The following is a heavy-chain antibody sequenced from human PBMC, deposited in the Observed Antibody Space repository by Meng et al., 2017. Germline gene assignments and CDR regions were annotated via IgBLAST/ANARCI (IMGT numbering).Heavy chain of an antibody. CDR3: ARDREDVEMATSDPGNLDY. Sequence: GESLKISCAASGFTFSSYWMSWVRQAPGKGLEWGANIKQDGSEKYYVDSVKGRFTISRDNAKNSLYLQMNSLRAEDTAVYYCARDREDVEMATSDPGNLDYWGQGNLVNVSS. D-gene: IGHD5-24*01. J-gene: IGHJ4*02. V-gene: IGHV3-7*01. CDR1: GFTFSSYW. CDR2: IKQDGSEK.